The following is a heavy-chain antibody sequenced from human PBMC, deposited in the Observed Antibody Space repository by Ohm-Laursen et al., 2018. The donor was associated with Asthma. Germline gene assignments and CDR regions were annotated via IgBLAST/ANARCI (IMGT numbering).Heavy chain of an antibody. V-gene: IGHV4-31*03. CDR1: GDSINSGGYY. CDR2: IYYSGST. J-gene: IGHJ3*02. CDR3: ARNPYYYDSSGYYYGPFDI. Sequence: TLSLTCTVSGDSINSGGYYWSWIRQHPGKGLEWIGYIYYSGSTYYNPSLKSRVTISVDTSKNQFSLKLSSVTAADTAVYYCARNPYYYDSSGYYYGPFDIWGQGTMVTVSS. D-gene: IGHD3-22*01.